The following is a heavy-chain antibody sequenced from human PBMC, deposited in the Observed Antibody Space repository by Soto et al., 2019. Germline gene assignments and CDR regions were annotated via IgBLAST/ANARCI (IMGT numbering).Heavy chain of an antibody. CDR3: AKFFYDFWRGNSSDY. CDR2: VDGSGGDT. Sequence: PGGSLRLSCAASGFTFSSHAMGWLRQAPGTGPEWVAFVDGSGGDTSYADSVKGRFTISRDNSKNTLYLQMNSLRAEDTAVYYCAKFFYDFWRGNSSDYWGPGTLVTVSS. D-gene: IGHD3-3*01. CDR1: GFTFSSHA. V-gene: IGHV3-23*01. J-gene: IGHJ4*02.